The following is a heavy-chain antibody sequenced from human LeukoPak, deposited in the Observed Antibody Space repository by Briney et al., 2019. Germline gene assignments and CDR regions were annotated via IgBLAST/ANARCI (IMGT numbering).Heavy chain of an antibody. CDR3: ARCYYDSSGYCNGVDY. V-gene: IGHV3-23*01. Sequence: GGSLRLSCAASGFTFSSYAMSWVRQAPGKGLEWVSAISGSGGSTYYADSVKGRFTISRDNSKNTLYLQMNSLRAEDTAVYYCARCYYDSSGYCNGVDYWGQGTLVTVSS. D-gene: IGHD3-22*01. CDR1: GFTFSSYA. J-gene: IGHJ4*02. CDR2: ISGSGGST.